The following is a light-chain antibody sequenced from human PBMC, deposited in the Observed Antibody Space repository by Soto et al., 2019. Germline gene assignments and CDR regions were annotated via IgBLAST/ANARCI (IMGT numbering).Light chain of an antibody. J-gene: IGLJ1*01. Sequence: SYELTQPPSVSVAPEKTARLTCGGDNIGSKRVHWYRQKPGQAPVLVIYYDSDRPSGIPERFSGTNSGNTATLTINRVEAGDEADYYCQVWDITTDHYVFGTGTKLTVL. V-gene: IGLV3-21*04. CDR2: YDS. CDR1: NIGSKR. CDR3: QVWDITTDHYV.